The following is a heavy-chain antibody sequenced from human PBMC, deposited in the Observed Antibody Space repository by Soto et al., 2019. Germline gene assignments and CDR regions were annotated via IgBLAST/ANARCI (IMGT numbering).Heavy chain of an antibody. D-gene: IGHD6-19*01. CDR3: ARVKGRAVADHY. V-gene: IGHV3-21*01. Sequence: EVQLVESGGGLVKPGGSLRLSCAASGFTFSSYSMNWVRQAPGKGLEWVSSISSSGSYISYADSVKGRFTISRDNAKNSLYLQTNRLRAEDTAIDYGARVKGRAVADHYWGQGTLVTVSS. CDR2: ISSSGSYI. J-gene: IGHJ4*02. CDR1: GFTFSSYS.